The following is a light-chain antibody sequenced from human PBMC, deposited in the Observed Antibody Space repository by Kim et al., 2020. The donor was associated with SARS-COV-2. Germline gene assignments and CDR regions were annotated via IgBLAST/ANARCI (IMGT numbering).Light chain of an antibody. V-gene: IGLV3-1*01. J-gene: IGLJ3*02. CDR1: KLGDKY. CDR3: QAWGSTTVV. Sequence: SVSPGQTANIPCSADKLGDKYVCWYQQKPGQSPVLVIYQDDKRPSGIPERFSGSNSGNTATLTISGTQAMDEADYHCQAWGSTTVVFGGGTKLTVL. CDR2: QDD.